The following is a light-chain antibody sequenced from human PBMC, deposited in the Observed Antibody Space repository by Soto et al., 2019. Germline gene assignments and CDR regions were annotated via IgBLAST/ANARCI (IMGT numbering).Light chain of an antibody. V-gene: IGLV3-27*01. Sequence: SYELTQPSSVSVSPGQTARITCSGDVLAKKYARWFQQKPGQAPVLVIYKDSERPSGIPERFSGSSSGTTVTLTISGAQVGEEADYSCYSGANNNLVFGGGTKLTVL. CDR1: VLAKKY. J-gene: IGLJ2*01. CDR3: YSGANNNLV. CDR2: KDS.